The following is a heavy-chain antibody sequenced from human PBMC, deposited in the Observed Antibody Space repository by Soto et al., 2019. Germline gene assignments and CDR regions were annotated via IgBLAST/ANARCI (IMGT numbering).Heavy chain of an antibody. CDR1: GITYTTYA. Sequence: QVQLVQSGAEVKKPGASVKVSCKASGITYTTYAIHWVRQAPGQGLEWMGWINTGNGNTRYSQRFQGRVTLTTDTSASTEYMGVRSLQSEDPDVYYCARAISRYVSWGQGNLITVSS. D-gene: IGHD5-12*01. V-gene: IGHV1-3*04. CDR2: INTGNGNT. J-gene: IGHJ5*02. CDR3: ARAISRYVS.